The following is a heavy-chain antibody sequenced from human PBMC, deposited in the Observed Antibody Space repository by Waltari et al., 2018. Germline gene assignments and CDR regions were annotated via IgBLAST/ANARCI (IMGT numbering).Heavy chain of an antibody. D-gene: IGHD4-4*01. J-gene: IGHJ4*02. Sequence: QVQLQESGPGLVKPSQTLSLTCTVSGGSISSGSYYWSWIRQPAGKGLEWIGYIYTSGSTNYNPSLKSRVTISVDTSKNQCSLKRSSVTAADTAVYYCARGGNGIFDYWGQGTLVTVSS. CDR3: ARGGNGIFDY. CDR2: IYTSGST. CDR1: GGSISSGSYY. V-gene: IGHV4-61*09.